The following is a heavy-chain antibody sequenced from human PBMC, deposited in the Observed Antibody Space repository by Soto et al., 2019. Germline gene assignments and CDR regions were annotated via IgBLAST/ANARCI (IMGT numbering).Heavy chain of an antibody. Sequence: QVHLFQSGAEVRKPGASVKVSCKAPVYTFGIYAMHWVRQAPGQRLECMGWINAGYGNTKSSQKFQDRVTISRDTSASTAYMELYSLRSEDTAVYYCARDTGDGTFDFWGQGTLVTVSS. CDR2: INAGYGNT. CDR1: VYTFGIYA. CDR3: ARDTGDGTFDF. J-gene: IGHJ4*02. V-gene: IGHV1-3*01. D-gene: IGHD7-27*01.